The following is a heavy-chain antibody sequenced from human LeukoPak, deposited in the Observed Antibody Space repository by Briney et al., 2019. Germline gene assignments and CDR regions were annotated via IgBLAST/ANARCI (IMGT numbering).Heavy chain of an antibody. CDR2: ISSNGGGT. V-gene: IGHV3-64*04. D-gene: IGHD6-13*01. J-gene: IGHJ4*02. Sequence: GGSLRLSCSVSGFTFSDDPMHWVRQAPGKGLEYVSGISSNGGGTYYADSVKGRFTISRDNAKNSLYLQMNSLRAEDTAVYYCARDPYSRPYYFDYWGQGTLVTVSS. CDR1: GFTFSDDP. CDR3: ARDPYSRPYYFDY.